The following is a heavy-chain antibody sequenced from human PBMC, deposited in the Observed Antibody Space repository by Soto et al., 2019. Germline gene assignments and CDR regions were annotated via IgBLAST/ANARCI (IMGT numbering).Heavy chain of an antibody. Sequence: GASVKVSCKASGYTFTSYAMHWVRQAPGQRLEWMGWINAGNGNTKYSQKFQGRVTITRDTSASTAYMELSSLRSEDTAVYYCATPGPYCGGDCYSRFQHWGQGTLVTVSS. J-gene: IGHJ1*01. CDR2: INAGNGNT. CDR3: ATPGPYCGGDCYSRFQH. CDR1: GYTFTSYA. D-gene: IGHD2-21*02. V-gene: IGHV1-3*01.